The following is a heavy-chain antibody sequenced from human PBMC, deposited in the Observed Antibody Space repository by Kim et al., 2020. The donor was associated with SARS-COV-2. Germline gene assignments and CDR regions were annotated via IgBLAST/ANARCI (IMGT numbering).Heavy chain of an antibody. CDR3: AKESGYTTGWPYYFDY. CDR2: VSGSGGST. V-gene: IGHV3-23*01. D-gene: IGHD6-19*01. J-gene: IGHJ4*02. CDR1: GFTFRSYA. Sequence: GGSLRLSCAASGFTFRSYAMSWVRQAPGKGLEWVSGVSGSGGSTYYADSVKGRFTFSRDNSENSLFLQMNSLRADDTAVYYCAKESGYTTGWPYYFDYWGQGTLVTVSS.